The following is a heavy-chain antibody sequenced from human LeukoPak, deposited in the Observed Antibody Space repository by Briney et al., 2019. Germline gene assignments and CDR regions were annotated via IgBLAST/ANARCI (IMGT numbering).Heavy chain of an antibody. CDR3: GRGVAPCF. J-gene: IGHJ4*02. CDR2: IDSDGGTT. V-gene: IGHV3-74*01. CDR1: GFTFSSYR. Sequence: GGSLRLSCAASGFTFSSYRMHWVRQTPGKGLVWVSRIDSDGGTTTYADSVKGRFTISRDNAKNTLYLQMNSLRADDTAVYYCGRGVAPCFGGQGTLVTVSS. D-gene: IGHD2-2*01.